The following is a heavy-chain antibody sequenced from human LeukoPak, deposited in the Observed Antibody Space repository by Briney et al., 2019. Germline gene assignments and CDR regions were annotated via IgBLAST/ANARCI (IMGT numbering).Heavy chain of an antibody. D-gene: IGHD3-22*01. CDR1: GYTFTSYA. CDR2: INAGNGNT. CDR3: ARGTVPTYCYDSSGYPLGY. J-gene: IGHJ4*02. V-gene: IGHV1-3*01. Sequence: ASVTVSCKASGYTFTSYAMHWVRQAPGQRLEWMGWINAGNGNTKYPQKFQGRVTITRDTSASTAYMELSSLRSEDTAVYYCARGTVPTYCYDSSGYPLGYWGQGTLVTVSS.